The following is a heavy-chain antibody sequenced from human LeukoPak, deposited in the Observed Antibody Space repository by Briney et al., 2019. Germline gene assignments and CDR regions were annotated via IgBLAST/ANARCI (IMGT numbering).Heavy chain of an antibody. V-gene: IGHV1-8*01. CDR1: VYTFTSYD. J-gene: IGHJ5*02. Sequence: GASLRVSCKPSVYTFTSYDSNQVRQATGQGLQWMGWMNTNSSNTGYAQKFQGRVTMTTTTSISTAYMELSSLRSEDTAVYYCARAVSGWYNWFDPWGQGTLVTVSS. D-gene: IGHD6-19*01. CDR2: MNTNSSNT. CDR3: ARAVSGWYNWFDP.